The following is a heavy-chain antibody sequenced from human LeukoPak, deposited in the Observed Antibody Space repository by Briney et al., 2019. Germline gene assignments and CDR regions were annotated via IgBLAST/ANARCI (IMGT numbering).Heavy chain of an antibody. V-gene: IGHV3-23*01. Sequence: GGSLRLSCAASGFTFRSYAMSWVRQAPGKGLEWVSAISGSGVSTYYADSVKGRFTISRDNSKNTLYLQMNSLRAEDTAVYYCAKDRSDYGGYPPGAFDIWAKGQWSPSLQ. D-gene: IGHD4-17*01. CDR1: GFTFRSYA. CDR3: AKDRSDYGGYPPGAFDI. J-gene: IGHJ3*02. CDR2: ISGSGVST.